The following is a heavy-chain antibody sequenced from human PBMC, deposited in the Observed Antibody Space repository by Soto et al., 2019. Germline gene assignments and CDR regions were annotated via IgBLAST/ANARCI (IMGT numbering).Heavy chain of an antibody. CDR1: GFTFSSYA. D-gene: IGHD2-15*01. CDR2: ISYDGNNK. V-gene: IGHV3-30-3*01. CDR3: AREGCDGGSCYTLVGLRYGMDV. Sequence: QVQLVESGGGVVQPGRSLRLSCAASGFTFSSYAMYWVRQAPGKGLEWVAVISYDGNNKYYADSVKGRFTISRDNSKNTLYLQMNSVRAEDMAVYYCAREGCDGGSCYTLVGLRYGMDVWGQGTTVTVSS. J-gene: IGHJ6*02.